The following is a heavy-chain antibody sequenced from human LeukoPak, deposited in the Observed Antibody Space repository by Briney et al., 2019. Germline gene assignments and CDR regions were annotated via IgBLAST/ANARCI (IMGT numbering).Heavy chain of an antibody. CDR3: ARSRGYSGYAYDAFDI. CDR1: GGSISSYY. J-gene: IGHJ3*02. D-gene: IGHD5-12*01. V-gene: IGHV4-59*01. Sequence: SETLSLTCTVSGGSISSYYWSWIREPPGRGLEWIGYVYYSGSTNYNPSLKSRVTISVDTSKNQFSLKLSPVTAADTAVYYCARSRGYSGYAYDAFDIWGQGTMVTVSS. CDR2: VYYSGST.